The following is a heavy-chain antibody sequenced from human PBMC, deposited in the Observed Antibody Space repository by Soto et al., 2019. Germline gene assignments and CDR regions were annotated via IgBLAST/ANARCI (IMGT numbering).Heavy chain of an antibody. CDR2: VYYTGST. V-gene: IGHV4-59*01. Sequence: SETLSLTCTVSGDSISTFYWGWMRQSPGKELEWIGYVYYTGSTNYNPSLKSRVTISLERSKNQSSLKLTSANAADTAVYYRARGSTVRNYADDTSDCFYFFGYWSQGTQVTVSS. J-gene: IGHJ4*02. D-gene: IGHD2-21*01. CDR3: ARGSTVRNYADDTSDCFYFFGY. CDR1: GDSISTFY.